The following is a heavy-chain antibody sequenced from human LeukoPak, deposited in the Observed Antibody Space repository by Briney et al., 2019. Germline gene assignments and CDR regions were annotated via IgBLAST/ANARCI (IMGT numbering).Heavy chain of an antibody. V-gene: IGHV4-61*08. Sequence: PSETLSLTCTVSGGSISSGGYYWSWIRQPPGKGLEWIGYIYYSGSTNYNPSLKSRVTISVDTSKNQFSLKLSSVTAADTAVYYCASGYSYGHFDYWAREPWSPSPQ. CDR3: ASGYSYGHFDY. D-gene: IGHD5-18*01. J-gene: IGHJ4*02. CDR1: GGSISSGGYY. CDR2: IYYSGST.